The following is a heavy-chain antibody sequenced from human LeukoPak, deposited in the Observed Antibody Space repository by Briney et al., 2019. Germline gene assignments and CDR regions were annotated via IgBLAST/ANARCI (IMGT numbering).Heavy chain of an antibody. CDR1: GGSFSGYY. CDR3: ARGRYSGTTYYFDY. Sequence: SETLSLTCAVYGGSFSGYYWSWIRQPPGKGLEWIGEINHSGSTNYNPSLKSRVTISVDTSKNQLSLKLSSVTAEDTAMYYCARGRYSGTTYYFDYWGQGTLVTVSS. CDR2: INHSGST. D-gene: IGHD5-12*01. J-gene: IGHJ4*02. V-gene: IGHV4-34*01.